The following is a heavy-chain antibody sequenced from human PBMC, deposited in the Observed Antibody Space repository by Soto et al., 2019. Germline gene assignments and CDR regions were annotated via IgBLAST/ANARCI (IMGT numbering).Heavy chain of an antibody. CDR1: GFTFSSNW. J-gene: IGHJ4*02. Sequence: GGSLRLSCAASGFTFSSNWMHWVRQGPGKGLVWVSRIDNDGSSRDYADSVKGRFTISRDNAKNTLYLEMSSLRAEDTAVHYCATGSGWYSPDYWGQGTLVTVSS. CDR2: IDNDGSSR. V-gene: IGHV3-74*01. CDR3: ATGSGWYSPDY. D-gene: IGHD6-19*01.